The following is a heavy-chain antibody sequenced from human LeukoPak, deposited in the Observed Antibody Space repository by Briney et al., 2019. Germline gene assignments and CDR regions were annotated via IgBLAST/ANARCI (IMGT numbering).Heavy chain of an antibody. CDR2: IIPIFGTA. CDR3: ASLRIAGRGYSYGFLDY. J-gene: IGHJ4*02. D-gene: IGHD5-18*01. V-gene: IGHV1-69*05. CDR1: GGTFSSYA. Sequence: ASVKVSCKASGGTFSSYAISWVRQAPGQGLEWMGGIIPIFGTANYAQKFQGRVTITTDESTSTAYMELSSLRSEDTAVYYCASLRIAGRGYSYGFLDYWGQGTLVTVSS.